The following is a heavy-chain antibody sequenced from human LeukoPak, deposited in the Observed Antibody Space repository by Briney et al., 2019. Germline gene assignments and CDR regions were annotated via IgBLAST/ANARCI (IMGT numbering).Heavy chain of an antibody. Sequence: SETLSLTCAVYGGSFSGYYWSWIRQPPGKGLEWIGEINHSGSTNYNPSLKSRVTISVDTSKNQFSLKLSSVTAADTAVYYCARVGSIAARPSWFDPWGQGTLVTVSS. CDR2: INHSGST. CDR1: GGSFSGYY. V-gene: IGHV4-34*01. D-gene: IGHD6-6*01. J-gene: IGHJ5*02. CDR3: ARVGSIAARPSWFDP.